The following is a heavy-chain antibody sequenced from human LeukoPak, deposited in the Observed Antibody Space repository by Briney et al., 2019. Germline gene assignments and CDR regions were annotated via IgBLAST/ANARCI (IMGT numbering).Heavy chain of an antibody. CDR3: AREAITIFGLVRTQTTKGPHRFDP. J-gene: IGHJ5*02. V-gene: IGHV1-18*01. D-gene: IGHD3-3*01. CDR1: GYTFTSYG. Sequence: ASVKVSCKASGYTFTSYGISWVRQAPGQGLEWMGWISTYKGNTNYAQRFRGRVTMTRDMSTGTVYMELSSLTSEDTAVYYCAREAITIFGLVRTQTTKGPHRFDPWGQGTLVTVSS. CDR2: ISTYKGNT.